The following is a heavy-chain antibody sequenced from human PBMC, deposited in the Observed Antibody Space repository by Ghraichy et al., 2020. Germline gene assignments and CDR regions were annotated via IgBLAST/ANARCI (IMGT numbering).Heavy chain of an antibody. CDR3: ARGRRVMAAAGCWFDP. CDR2: ISSSGSTI. V-gene: IGHV3-11*01. Sequence: GGSLRLSCAASGFTFSDYYMSWIRQAPGKGLEWVSYISSSGSTIYYADSVKGRFTISRDNAKNSLYLQMNSLRAEDTAVYYCARGRRVMAAAGCWFDPWGQGTLVTVSS. CDR1: GFTFSDYY. J-gene: IGHJ5*02. D-gene: IGHD6-13*01.